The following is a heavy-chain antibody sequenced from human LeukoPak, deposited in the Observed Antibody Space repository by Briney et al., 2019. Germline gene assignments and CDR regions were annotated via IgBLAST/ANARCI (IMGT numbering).Heavy chain of an antibody. D-gene: IGHD3-16*01. J-gene: IGHJ4*02. CDR2: IYYSGST. Sequence: SETLSLTCTVSGGSISSGGYYWSWIRQHPGKGLEWIGYIYYSGSTYYNPSLKSRVTISVDTSKKQFSLKLSSVTAADTAVYYCARGRYDLSGYWGQGTLVTVSS. V-gene: IGHV4-31*03. CDR3: ARGRYDLSGY. CDR1: GGSISSGGYY.